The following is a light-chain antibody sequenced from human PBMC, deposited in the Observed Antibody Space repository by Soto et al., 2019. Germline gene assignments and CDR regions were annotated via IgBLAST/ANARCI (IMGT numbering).Light chain of an antibody. V-gene: IGKV3-20*01. CDR3: QHYDTSPRS. J-gene: IGKJ1*01. CDR2: GAS. CDR1: QSVSSNY. Sequence: EVMLTQSPGTLSLSPGERATLSCRASQSVSSNYLAWYQQKSGQAPRLLIYGASNRATGIPDRLSGSGSGTGFTLAIRRLEPEDFAVYYCQHYDTSPRSFGQGTKVEFK.